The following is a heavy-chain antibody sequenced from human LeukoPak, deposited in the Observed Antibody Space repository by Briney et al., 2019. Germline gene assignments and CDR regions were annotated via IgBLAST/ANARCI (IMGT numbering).Heavy chain of an antibody. D-gene: IGHD3-10*01. CDR3: ARCPLITMVRGVIIMGGLYFDY. Sequence: SETLSLTCTVSGGSISSSSYYWGWIRQPPGKVLEGIGSIDYSGSTYYNPSLKSRVTISVDTSKNQFSLKLSPVTAADTAVYYCARCPLITMVRGVIIMGGLYFDYWGQGTLVTVSS. CDR1: GGSISSSSYY. CDR2: IDYSGST. V-gene: IGHV4-39*01. J-gene: IGHJ4*02.